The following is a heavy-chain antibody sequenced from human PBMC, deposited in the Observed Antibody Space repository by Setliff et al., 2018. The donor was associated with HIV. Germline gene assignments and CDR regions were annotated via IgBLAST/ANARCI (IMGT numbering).Heavy chain of an antibody. CDR2: ISSRGTTI. D-gene: IGHD2-21*01. CDR1: GFTFSSYE. V-gene: IGHV3-48*03. CDR3: ARDGKDWAYYFDY. Sequence: GGSLRLSCAASGFTFSSYEMNWVRQAPGTGRVWVSYISSRGTTIYYADSVKGRFTISRDNAKNSLYLQMNSLGAEDTAVYYCARDGKDWAYYFDYWGQGALVTVSS. J-gene: IGHJ4*02.